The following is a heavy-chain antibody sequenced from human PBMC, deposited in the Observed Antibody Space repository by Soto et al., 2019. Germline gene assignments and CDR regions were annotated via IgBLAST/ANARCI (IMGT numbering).Heavy chain of an antibody. V-gene: IGHV2-26*01. CDR3: ARIWWGHSGWYNWFDP. J-gene: IGHJ5*02. CDR1: GFSLSNARMG. D-gene: IGHD6-19*01. CDR2: IFSNDEE. Sequence: QVTLKESGPVLVKPTETLTLTCTVSGFSLSNARMGVSWIRQPPGKALEWLAHIFSNDEESYSTSLKSRLTISKDTSKSQAVLTMTNMDPVDTATYYCARIWWGHSGWYNWFDPWGQGTLVTVSS.